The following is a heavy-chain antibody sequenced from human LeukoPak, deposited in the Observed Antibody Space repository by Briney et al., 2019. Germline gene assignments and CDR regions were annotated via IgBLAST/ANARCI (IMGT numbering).Heavy chain of an antibody. CDR1: GFTFSDYY. CDR3: AREGPRDYYYGMDV. Sequence: GGSLRLSCAASGFTFSDYYMSWIRQAPGKGLEWVSYISSSGSTMYYADSVKGRFTISRDNAKNSLYLQMNSLRAEDTAVYYCAREGPRDYYYGMDVWGQGTTVTVSS. V-gene: IGHV3-11*01. CDR2: ISSSGSTM. J-gene: IGHJ6*02.